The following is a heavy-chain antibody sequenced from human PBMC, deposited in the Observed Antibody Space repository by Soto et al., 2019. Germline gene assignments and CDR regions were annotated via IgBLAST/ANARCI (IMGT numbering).Heavy chain of an antibody. CDR1: GGTFSSYA. CDR2: IIPIFGTA. D-gene: IGHD3-9*01. V-gene: IGHV1-69*05. CDR3: ARDYDILTGLTPFDY. J-gene: IGHJ4*02. Sequence: GASVKVSCKASGGTFSSYAISWVRQAPGQGLEWMGGIIPIFGTANYAQKLQGRVTMTTDTSTSTAYMELRSLRSDDTAVYYCARDYDILTGLTPFDYWGQGTLVTVSS.